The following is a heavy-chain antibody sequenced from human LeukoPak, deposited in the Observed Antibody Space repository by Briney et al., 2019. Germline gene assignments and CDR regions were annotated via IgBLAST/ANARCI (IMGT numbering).Heavy chain of an antibody. CDR1: GFTFSSYG. CDR3: AKVAGTPFDY. CDR2: ISYDGSNK. D-gene: IGHD6-19*01. Sequence: PGRSLRLSCAASGFTFSSYGMHWVRQAPGKGLEWVAVISYDGSNKYYADSVKGRFTISRDNSKNTLYLQMNSLRAEDTAAYYCAKVAGTPFDYWGQGTLATVSS. V-gene: IGHV3-30*18. J-gene: IGHJ4*02.